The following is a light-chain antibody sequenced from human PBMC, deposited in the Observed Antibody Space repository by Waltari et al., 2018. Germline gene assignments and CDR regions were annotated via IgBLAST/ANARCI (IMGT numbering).Light chain of an antibody. Sequence: QSALTQPPSASGSPGQSVTISCTGTSSDICGYDYVPWYQQHPGHAPKLIIYDVTKRPSGGPKRFSGSKSGNTASLTVSGLQADDEADYYCSSYSGSNSLLFGGGTKLTV. J-gene: IGLJ2*01. CDR3: SSYSGSNSLL. CDR2: DVT. V-gene: IGLV2-8*01. CDR1: SSDICGYDY.